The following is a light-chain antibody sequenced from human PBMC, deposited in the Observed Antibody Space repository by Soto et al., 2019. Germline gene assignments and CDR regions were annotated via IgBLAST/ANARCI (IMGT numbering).Light chain of an antibody. Sequence: DIQMTQSPSTLSASVGDRVTLTCRASQSISSWLAWYQQKPGKAPKLLIYEASSLESGVPSRFSGSGAGTEFTLTISSLQPDDFATYYCQQYNSYPWTFGQGTKVDIK. V-gene: IGKV1-5*01. CDR2: EAS. CDR1: QSISSW. CDR3: QQYNSYPWT. J-gene: IGKJ1*01.